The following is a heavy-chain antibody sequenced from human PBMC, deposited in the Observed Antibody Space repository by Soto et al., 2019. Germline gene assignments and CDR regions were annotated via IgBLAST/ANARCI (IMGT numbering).Heavy chain of an antibody. Sequence: VQLQESGPGLVKPSETLSLTCTVSGGSVSSGNYYWSWIRQPPGKGLEWIGYIYYSGSTNYNPSLKSRVTISVDTSKNQFSLKLSSVTAADTAVYYCAREEKQLARYGGDLDYWGQGTLVTVSS. J-gene: IGHJ4*02. V-gene: IGHV4-61*01. D-gene: IGHD6-13*01. CDR2: IYYSGST. CDR3: AREEKQLARYGGDLDY. CDR1: GGSVSSGNYY.